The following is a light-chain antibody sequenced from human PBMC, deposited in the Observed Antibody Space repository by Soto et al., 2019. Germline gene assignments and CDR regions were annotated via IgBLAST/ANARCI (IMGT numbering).Light chain of an antibody. J-gene: IGKJ1*01. V-gene: IGKV1-6*01. Sequence: AIQMTQSPSSLSASVGDRVTITCRASQGIRDNLGWYQQKPGTAPKVLIYAASRLQSGVPSRFSGSGSGTDFTLTISSLQPEDFATYYCLQDYHYPRTFGQGTRVEIK. CDR2: AAS. CDR3: LQDYHYPRT. CDR1: QGIRDN.